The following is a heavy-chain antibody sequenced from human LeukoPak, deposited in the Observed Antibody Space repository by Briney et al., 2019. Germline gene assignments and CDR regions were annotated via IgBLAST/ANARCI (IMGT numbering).Heavy chain of an antibody. CDR3: ARFGRFGELSGLDC. CDR1: GGSISSSSYY. D-gene: IGHD3-10*01. Sequence: PSETLSLTCTVSGGSISSSSYYWGWIRQPPGKGLEWIGSIYYSGSTYYNPSLKSRVTISVDTSKNQFSLKLSSVTAADTAVYYCARFGRFGELSGLDCWGQGTLVTVSS. V-gene: IGHV4-39*01. CDR2: IYYSGST. J-gene: IGHJ4*02.